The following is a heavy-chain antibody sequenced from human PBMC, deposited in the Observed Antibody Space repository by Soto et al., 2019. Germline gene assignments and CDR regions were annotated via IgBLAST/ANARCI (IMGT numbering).Heavy chain of an antibody. D-gene: IGHD3-10*01. CDR1: GGSFSGYY. V-gene: IGHV4-34*01. CDR3: ASLLLWFGETDFLGMDV. Sequence: ASETLSLTCAVYGGSFSGYYWSWIRQPPGKGLEWIGEINHSGSTNYNPSLKSRVTISVDTSKNQFSLKLSSVTAADTAVYYCASLLLWFGETDFLGMDVWGQGTTVTVSS. CDR2: INHSGST. J-gene: IGHJ6*02.